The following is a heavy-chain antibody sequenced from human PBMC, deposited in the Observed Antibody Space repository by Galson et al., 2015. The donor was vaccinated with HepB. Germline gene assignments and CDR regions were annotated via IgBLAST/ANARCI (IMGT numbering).Heavy chain of an antibody. V-gene: IGHV3-33*01. CDR1: GFTFSSYG. CDR2: IWYDGSNK. D-gene: IGHD6-13*01. CDR3: ARDSNSWQVFDY. J-gene: IGHJ4*02. Sequence: SLRLSCAASGFTFSSYGMHWVRQAPGEGLEWVAVIWYDGSNKYYADSVKGRFTISRDNSKNTLYLQMDSLRAEDTAVYYCARDSNSWQVFDYWGQGTLVTVSS.